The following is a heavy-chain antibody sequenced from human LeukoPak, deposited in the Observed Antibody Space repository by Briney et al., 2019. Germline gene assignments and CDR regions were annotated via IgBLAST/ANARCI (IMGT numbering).Heavy chain of an antibody. CDR1: GGTFSSYA. Sequence: ASVKVSCKASGGTFSSYAISWVRQAPGQGLEWMGGIIPIFGTANYAQKFQGRITTTTDESTSTAYMELSSLRSKDTAVYYCARIPYGSGHYYFDYWGQGTLVTVSS. V-gene: IGHV1-69*05. CDR2: IIPIFGTA. J-gene: IGHJ4*02. D-gene: IGHD3-10*01. CDR3: ARIPYGSGHYYFDY.